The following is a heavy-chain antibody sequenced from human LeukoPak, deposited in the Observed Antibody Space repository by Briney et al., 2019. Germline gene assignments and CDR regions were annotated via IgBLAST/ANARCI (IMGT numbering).Heavy chain of an antibody. J-gene: IGHJ6*03. V-gene: IGHV1-69*05. CDR3: ATEGPNYYMAV. CDR2: IIPMFGAA. Sequence: SVKVSCKASGGTFSKFGISWVRQAPGEGLEWMGGIIPMFGAANYAQKLQGRVTITTDESTTTPNMALINLTSDDTAVYFCATEGPNYYMAVWGKGTTVTVSS. CDR1: GGTFSKFG.